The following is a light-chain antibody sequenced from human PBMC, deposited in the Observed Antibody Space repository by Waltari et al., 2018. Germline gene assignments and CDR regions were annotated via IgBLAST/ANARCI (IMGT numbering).Light chain of an antibody. Sequence: DIQLTQSPSFLSASVGDRVTITCRSSQGISNYLAWYQQKPGKAPKLLIHTASTLQGGVPSRFSGSGSGTEFTLTISSLQPEDFATYYCQKYDNAPWTFGQGTKVEIK. J-gene: IGKJ1*01. CDR3: QKYDNAPWT. CDR2: TAS. CDR1: QGISNY. V-gene: IGKV1-9*01.